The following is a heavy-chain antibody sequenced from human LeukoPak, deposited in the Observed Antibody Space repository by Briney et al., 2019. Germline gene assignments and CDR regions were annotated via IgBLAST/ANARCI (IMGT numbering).Heavy chain of an antibody. CDR2: IHTSGST. CDR1: GGSISNYH. D-gene: IGHD6-19*01. CDR3: ARRDIGSGWSFDY. J-gene: IGHJ4*02. Sequence: SETLSLTCTVSGGSISNYHWSWIRQPAGKGLEWISQIHTSGSTNYNPPLKSRVAMSIDTPENQLSLTIRSVTAADTAVYYCARRDIGSGWSFDYWGQGILVTVSS. V-gene: IGHV4-4*07.